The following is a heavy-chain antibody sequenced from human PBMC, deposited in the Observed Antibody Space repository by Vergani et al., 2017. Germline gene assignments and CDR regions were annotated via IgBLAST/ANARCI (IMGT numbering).Heavy chain of an antibody. CDR3: ARGPSSGYYRGGTYYFDY. V-gene: IGHV1-2*04. CDR2: INPNSGGT. Sequence: QVQLVQSGAEVKKPGASVKVSCKASGYTFTGYYMHWVRQAPGQGLEWMGWINPNSGGTNYAQKFQGWDTMTRDTSISTAYMVLSSLRSDDTAVYYCARGPSSGYYRGGTYYFDYWGQGTLVTVSS. D-gene: IGHD3-22*01. CDR1: GYTFTGYY. J-gene: IGHJ4*02.